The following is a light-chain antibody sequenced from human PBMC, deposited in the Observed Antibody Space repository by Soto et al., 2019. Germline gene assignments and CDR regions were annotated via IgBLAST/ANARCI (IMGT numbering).Light chain of an antibody. CDR1: QSVSSSL. Sequence: EIVLTQSPGTLSLSPGEGATLSCRASQSVSSSLLAWFQQKPGQAPRLLIHDVSSRATGIPDRFSGSGSGTDFPLSISRLEPEDFAVYYCHQYGSSPLTFGQGTKLEI. CDR3: HQYGSSPLT. CDR2: DVS. J-gene: IGKJ2*01. V-gene: IGKV3-20*01.